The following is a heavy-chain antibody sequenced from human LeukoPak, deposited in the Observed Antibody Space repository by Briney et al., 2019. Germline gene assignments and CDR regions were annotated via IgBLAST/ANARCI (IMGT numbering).Heavy chain of an antibody. J-gene: IGHJ3*02. CDR1: GYTFTSYY. V-gene: IGHV1-46*03. Sequence: ASVKVSCKASGYTFTSYYMHWVRQAPGQGLEWMGIINPSGGSTSYAQKFQGRVTMTRDTSTSTVYMELSSLRSEDTAVYYCAREGGYCSGGSCSGSAFDIWGQRTMVTVSS. D-gene: IGHD2-15*01. CDR2: INPSGGST. CDR3: AREGGYCSGGSCSGSAFDI.